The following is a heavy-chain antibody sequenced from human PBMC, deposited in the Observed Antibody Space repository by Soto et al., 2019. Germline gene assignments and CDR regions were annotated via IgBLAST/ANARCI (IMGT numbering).Heavy chain of an antibody. Sequence: SETLSLTCTVSGGSISSSSYYWGWILQPPGKGLEWIGSISYSGSTYYNPSLKSRVTISVDTYKNQFSLKLSSVTAADTAVYYGARQAAPRYYGMDFWGQGATVTVSS. CDR3: ARQAAPRYYGMDF. J-gene: IGHJ6*02. D-gene: IGHD6-13*01. CDR1: GGSISSSSYY. V-gene: IGHV4-39*01. CDR2: ISYSGST.